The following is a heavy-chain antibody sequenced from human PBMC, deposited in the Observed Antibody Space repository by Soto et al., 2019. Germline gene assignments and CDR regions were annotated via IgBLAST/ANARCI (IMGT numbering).Heavy chain of an antibody. CDR1: GDSISNYY. V-gene: IGHV4-59*01. J-gene: IGHJ4*02. CDR3: GRGTYSMLPTT. D-gene: IGHD1-26*01. CDR2: IYYNGNT. Sequence: SETLSLTCTVSGDSISNYYWSWIRQPPGKRLEWIGYIYYNGNTNYNPSFKSRLTISIDTSKNQFSLKLSSVTAADTAVYYCGRGTYSMLPTTWGQGTLVTVSS.